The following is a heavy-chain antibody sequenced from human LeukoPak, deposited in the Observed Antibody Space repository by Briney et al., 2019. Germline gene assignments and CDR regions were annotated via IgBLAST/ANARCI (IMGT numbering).Heavy chain of an antibody. CDR3: TTIYDSSGYCVY. CDR1: GFTFSNAW. CDR2: IKSKADGGTT. D-gene: IGHD3-22*01. V-gene: IGHV3-15*01. J-gene: IGHJ4*02. Sequence: PGGSLRLSCAASGFTFSNAWMSWVRQAPGKGLEWVCRIKSKADGGTTDYAAPVKGRFTISRDDSKNTLYLQMNSLKTEDTAVYYCTTIYDSSGYCVYWGQGTLVTVSS.